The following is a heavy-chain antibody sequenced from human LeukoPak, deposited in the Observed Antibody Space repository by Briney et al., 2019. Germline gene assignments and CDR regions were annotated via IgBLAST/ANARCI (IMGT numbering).Heavy chain of an antibody. CDR1: GFTFSSYW. Sequence: GGSLRLSCAASGFTFSSYWMHWVRQAPGKGLEWVSGISWNSGSIGYADSVKGRFTISRDNAKNSLYLQMNSLRAEDTALYYCAKGQEYYYYMDVWGKGTTVTISS. CDR2: ISWNSGSI. J-gene: IGHJ6*03. CDR3: AKGQEYYYYMDV. V-gene: IGHV3-9*01.